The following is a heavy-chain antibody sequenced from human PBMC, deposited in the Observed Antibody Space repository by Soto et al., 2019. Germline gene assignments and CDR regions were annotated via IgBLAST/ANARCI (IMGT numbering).Heavy chain of an antibody. CDR2: ISAYNGNT. D-gene: IGHD3-3*01. CDR1: GYTFTSYG. V-gene: IGHV1-18*04. CDR3: ARVPRSGYYTRYYYYGMDV. Sequence: ASVKVSCKASGYTFTSYGISWVRQAPGQGLEWMGWISAYNGNTNYAQKLQGRVTMTTDTSTSTAYMELRGLRSDDTAVYYCARVPRSGYYTRYYYYGMDVWGQGTTVTVSS. J-gene: IGHJ6*02.